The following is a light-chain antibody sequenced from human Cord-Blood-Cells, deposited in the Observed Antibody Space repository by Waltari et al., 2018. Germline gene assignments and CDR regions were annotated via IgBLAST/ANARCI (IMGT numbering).Light chain of an antibody. J-gene: IGKJ1*01. CDR3: QQSYSTPRP. CDR2: AAS. Sequence: DIQMTQSPSSLSASVGDRVTITCRASQSISSYLNWYQQKPGKAPKLLIYAASSLQSGVPSRFRGSGSGTDCTLTISSLQPEDFATYYCQQSYSTPRPFGQGTKVEIK. CDR1: QSISSY. V-gene: IGKV1-39*01.